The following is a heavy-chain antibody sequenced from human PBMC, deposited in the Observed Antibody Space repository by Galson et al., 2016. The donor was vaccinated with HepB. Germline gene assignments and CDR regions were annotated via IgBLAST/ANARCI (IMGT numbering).Heavy chain of an antibody. Sequence: SLRLSCAASGFTFSDYYMTWVRQAPGKGLECISYISSFSSYTNYADSVKGRFTISRDNAKNSLFLQMNSRRAEDTAVYYCATAGTGLAARKFDSWGQGTLVTVSS. V-gene: IGHV3-11*06. J-gene: IGHJ4*02. D-gene: IGHD6-6*01. CDR1: GFTFSDYY. CDR2: ISSFSSYT. CDR3: ATAGTGLAARKFDS.